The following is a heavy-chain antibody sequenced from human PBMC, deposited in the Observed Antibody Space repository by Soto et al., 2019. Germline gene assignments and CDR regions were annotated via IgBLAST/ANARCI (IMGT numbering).Heavy chain of an antibody. J-gene: IGHJ6*02. CDR2: ITSSGSYV. Sequence: LGGSLRLSCVTSGFTFSRNTMNWVRQAPGKGLEWVASITSSGSYVYYADSVKGRFSASRDNAKNSLSLQMDSLRPDDTAIYFCVKDEGIEAMDVWGQGTTVTVSS. CDR1: GFTFSRNT. D-gene: IGHD3-3*02. CDR3: VKDEGIEAMDV. V-gene: IGHV3-21*01.